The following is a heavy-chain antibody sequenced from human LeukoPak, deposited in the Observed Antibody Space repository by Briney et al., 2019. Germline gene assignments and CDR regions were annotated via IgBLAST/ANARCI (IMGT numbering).Heavy chain of an antibody. V-gene: IGHV3-33*01. CDR1: GFTFGGNG. D-gene: IGHD4-17*01. J-gene: IGHJ4*02. CDR3: ARDQGTSVTAMVGGHFDY. CDR2: IWYDGSNR. Sequence: PGRSLRLSCAASGFTFGGNGMHWVRQAPGKGLEWVAIIWYDGSNRYYADSVKGRFTISRDNSKNTLFLQMNSLTAEDTAVYYCARDQGTSVTAMVGGHFDYWGPGTLVTVSS.